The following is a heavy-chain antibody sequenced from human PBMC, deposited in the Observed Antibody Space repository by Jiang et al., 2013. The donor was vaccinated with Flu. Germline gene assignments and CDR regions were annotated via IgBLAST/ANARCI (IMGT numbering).Heavy chain of an antibody. CDR2: INPSGGST. CDR3: ARSDIAAPDQAGYYYGMDV. D-gene: IGHD6-6*01. CDR1: GYTFTSYY. J-gene: IGHJ6*04. V-gene: IGHV1-46*01. Sequence: VQLVESGAEVKKPGASVKVSCKASGYTFTSYYMHWVRQAPGQGLEWMGIINPSGGSTSYAQKFQGRVTMTRDTSTSTVYMELSSLRSEDTAVYYCARSDIAAPDQAGYYYGMDVWGKGTTVTVSS.